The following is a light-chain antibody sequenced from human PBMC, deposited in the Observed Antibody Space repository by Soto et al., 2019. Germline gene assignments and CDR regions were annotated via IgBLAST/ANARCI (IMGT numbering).Light chain of an antibody. J-gene: IGKJ4*01. CDR2: AAS. V-gene: IGKV1-39*01. CDR1: QSISSY. CDR3: QQSDTTPALT. Sequence: DIQMTQSPSSLSASVGDRVTITCRASQSISSYLNWYKQKPGKAPKLLIYAASSLHSGVPSRFSGSGSGTDFTLAIRSLQPEEGATYYCQQSDTTPALTFGGGNKVEIK.